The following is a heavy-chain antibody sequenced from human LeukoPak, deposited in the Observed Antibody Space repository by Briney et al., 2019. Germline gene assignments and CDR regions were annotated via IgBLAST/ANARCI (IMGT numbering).Heavy chain of an antibody. J-gene: IGHJ6*03. CDR1: GFTFNTYS. V-gene: IGHV3-48*01. D-gene: IGHD2-2*03. Sequence: GSLXXXCAASGFTFNTYSMNWVRQAPGKGLEWVSFITSTSTSIYYADSVKGRFTVSRDNAKNSLYLQMNSLRAEDTAVYYCAKXWMNRPPRYMDVWGKGTTVTISS. CDR2: ITSTSTSI. CDR3: AKXWMNRPPRYMDV.